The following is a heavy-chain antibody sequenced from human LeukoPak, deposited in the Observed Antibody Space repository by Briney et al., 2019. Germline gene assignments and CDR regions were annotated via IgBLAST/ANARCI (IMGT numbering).Heavy chain of an antibody. CDR1: GFTVSSNY. J-gene: IGHJ4*02. CDR2: IYSGGST. V-gene: IGHV3-53*01. CDR3: ARGTVIRGVITPALDY. D-gene: IGHD3-10*01. Sequence: GGSLRLSCAASGFTVSSNYMSWVRQAPGKGLEWVSVIYSGGSTYYADSVKGRFTISRDNSKNTLYLQMNSQRAEDTAVYYCARGTVIRGVITPALDYWGQGTLVTVSS.